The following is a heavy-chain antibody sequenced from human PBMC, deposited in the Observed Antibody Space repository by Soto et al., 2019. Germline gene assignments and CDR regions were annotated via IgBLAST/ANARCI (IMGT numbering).Heavy chain of an antibody. J-gene: IGHJ4*02. CDR3: ARVMWVGHSDS. D-gene: IGHD1-26*01. V-gene: IGHV1-8*01. CDR2: MNPNSGNT. CDR1: GYTFTTNV. Sequence: QVQLLQSGAEVKKPGASVTVSCKASGYTFTTNVINWVRQAPGQGLEWMGWMNPNSGNTGYAQKFQGRVTMTRNTSIRTAYIDLSSLSSDDTAVYYCARVMWVGHSDSWGQGTLVTVSS.